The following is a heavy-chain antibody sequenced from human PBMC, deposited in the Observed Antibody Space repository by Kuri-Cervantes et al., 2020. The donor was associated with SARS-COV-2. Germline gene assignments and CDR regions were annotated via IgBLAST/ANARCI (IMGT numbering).Heavy chain of an antibody. V-gene: IGHV3-33*01. CDR1: GFTFSSYG. CDR3: AREGEMGATHDY. CDR2: IWYDGSNK. D-gene: IGHD1-26*01. Sequence: GGSLRLSCAASGFTFSSYGMHWVRQAPGKGLEWVAVIWYDGSNKYYADSVKGRFTISRDNSKNTLYLQMNSLRAEDTAVYYCAREGEMGATHDYWGQGTLVTVSS. J-gene: IGHJ4*02.